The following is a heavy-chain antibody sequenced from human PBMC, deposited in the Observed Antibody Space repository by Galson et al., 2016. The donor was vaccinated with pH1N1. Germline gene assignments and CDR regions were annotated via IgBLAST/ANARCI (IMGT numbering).Heavy chain of an antibody. J-gene: IGHJ5*02. CDR2: IYYSGST. CDR1: GVSISSGGYY. CDR3: ARGVWFGELEAWFDP. V-gene: IGHV4-31*03. Sequence: LSLTCTVSGVSISSGGYYWSWIRQHPGKGLEWIGYIYYSGSTYYNPSLKSRVTISVDTSKNQFSLKLSSVTAADTAVYYCARGVWFGELEAWFDPWGQGTLVTVSS. D-gene: IGHD3-10*01.